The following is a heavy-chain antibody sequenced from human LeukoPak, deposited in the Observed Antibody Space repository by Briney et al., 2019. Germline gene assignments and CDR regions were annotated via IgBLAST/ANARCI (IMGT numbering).Heavy chain of an antibody. J-gene: IGHJ4*02. CDR3: AKDMWRVRGVSDY. D-gene: IGHD3-10*01. CDR2: INPTGGST. CDR1: GYTFTSYY. V-gene: IGHV1-46*01. Sequence: ASVKVSCKASGYTFTSYYMHWVRQAPGQGLEWMGLINPTGGSTDYAQKLQGRVAMTTDTSTSTAYMELRSLRSDDTAVYYCAKDMWRVRGVSDYWGRGTLVTVSS.